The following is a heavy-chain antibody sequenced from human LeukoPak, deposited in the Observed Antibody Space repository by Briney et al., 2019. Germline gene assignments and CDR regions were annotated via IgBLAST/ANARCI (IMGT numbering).Heavy chain of an antibody. V-gene: IGHV3-30*04. J-gene: IGHJ6*02. CDR3: ARDKRIAVAGTDYYYGMDV. CDR2: ISYDGSNK. Sequence: GSLRLSCAASGFTFSSYAMHWVRQAPGKGLEWVAVISYDGSNKYYADSVKGRFTISRDNSKNTLYLQMNSLRAEDTAVYYCARDKRIAVAGTDYYYGMDVWGQGTTVTVSS. D-gene: IGHD6-19*01. CDR1: GFTFSSYA.